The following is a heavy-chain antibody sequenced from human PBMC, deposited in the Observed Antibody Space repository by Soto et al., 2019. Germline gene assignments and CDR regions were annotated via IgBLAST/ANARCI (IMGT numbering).Heavy chain of an antibody. CDR1: GVSISSGGAY. J-gene: IGHJ4*02. CDR2: SIYRGST. CDR3: ARDPFPRGIQGGYDF. D-gene: IGHD3-16*01. Sequence: QVQLQESGPGLVKPSQTLSLTCTVSGVSISSGGAYRSWIRQHPGKGLVWFGYSIYRGSTYYNPSLTSRLSMSVDTPNHQSALKLHYVTDADTAVYYCARDPFPRGIQGGYDFWGQGTLVTVSS. V-gene: IGHV4-31*03.